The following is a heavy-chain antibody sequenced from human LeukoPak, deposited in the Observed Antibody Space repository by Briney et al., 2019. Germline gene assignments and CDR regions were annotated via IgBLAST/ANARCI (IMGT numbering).Heavy chain of an antibody. CDR2: ISGSGGST. CDR3: TTDAYNHCTTTSCFDY. D-gene: IGHD2-2*01. Sequence: GGSLRLSCAASGFTFITYAMSWVRQAPGKGLEWVSAISGSGGSTYYADSVRGRFTISRDNSKNTLYLQMNSLRAEDTAVYYCTTDAYNHCTTTSCFDYWGQGTLVTVSS. CDR1: GFTFITYA. V-gene: IGHV3-23*01. J-gene: IGHJ4*02.